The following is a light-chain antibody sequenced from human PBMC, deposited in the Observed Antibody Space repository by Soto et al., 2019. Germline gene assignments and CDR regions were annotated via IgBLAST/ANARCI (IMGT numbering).Light chain of an antibody. CDR2: GAS. CDR3: QQYNKSFMYS. Sequence: EIVLTQSPGTQSLSPGERATLSCRASQTVSNNYLAWYQQKPGQAPRLLIYGASSRATGIPDRFSGSGSGTDFTLTISRLEPEDFAVYYCQQYNKSFMYSFGQGTNLEIK. CDR1: QTVSNNY. V-gene: IGKV3-20*01. J-gene: IGKJ2*01.